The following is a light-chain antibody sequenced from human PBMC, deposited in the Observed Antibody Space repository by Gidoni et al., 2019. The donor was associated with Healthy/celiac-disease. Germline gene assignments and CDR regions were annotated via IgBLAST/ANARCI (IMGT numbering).Light chain of an antibody. J-gene: IGKJ2*01. CDR3: QQYNSYSPFT. Sequence: DVQMTPAPSTLSASVGDRVTITCRASQSISSWLAWYQQKPGKAPKLLLYDASSLESGVPSRFSGSGSWTEFTLTISSLQPDDFATYYCQQYNSYSPFTFGQGTKLEIK. V-gene: IGKV1-5*01. CDR2: DAS. CDR1: QSISSW.